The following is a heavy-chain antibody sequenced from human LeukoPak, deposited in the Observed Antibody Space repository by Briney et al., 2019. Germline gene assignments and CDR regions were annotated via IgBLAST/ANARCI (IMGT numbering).Heavy chain of an antibody. V-gene: IGHV3-23*01. CDR3: AREAVAAPSWFDP. D-gene: IGHD6-19*01. CDR1: GFTFSSYA. CDR2: ISGSGGST. J-gene: IGHJ5*02. Sequence: GGSLRLSCAASGFTFSSYAMSWVRQAPGKGLEWVSAISGSGGSTYYADSVKGRFTISRDNAKNSLYLQMNSLRAEDTALYYCAREAVAAPSWFDPWGQGTLVTVSS.